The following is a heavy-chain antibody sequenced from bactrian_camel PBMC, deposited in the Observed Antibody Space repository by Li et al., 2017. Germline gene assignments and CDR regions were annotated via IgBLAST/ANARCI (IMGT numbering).Heavy chain of an antibody. CDR2: IYNGLGNT. D-gene: IGHD4*01. J-gene: IGHJ4*01. Sequence: VQLVESGGGSVQRGGSLRLSCTISGFTYSSCMAWFRQIPGQKREGVAAIYNGLGNTYYADSVKGRFTITQDNAKNTVYLQMNSLKPEDTAMYYCARATTPTVGGCRLFRAYDAWAYDAWGQGTQVTVS. CDR1: GFTYSSC. V-gene: IGHV3S31*01. CDR3: ARATTPTVGGCRLFRAYDAWAYDA.